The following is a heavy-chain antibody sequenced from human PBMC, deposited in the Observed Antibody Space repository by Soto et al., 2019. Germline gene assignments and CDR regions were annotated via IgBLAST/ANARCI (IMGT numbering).Heavy chain of an antibody. CDR2: ISSSGDTT. V-gene: IGHV3-23*01. J-gene: IGHJ4*02. D-gene: IGHD3-10*01. CDR1: GFTFSSYA. Sequence: GXSLRLSCTASGFTFSSYALNWFRQAPVKGLEWVSGISSSGDTTYYGDSVKGRFTISRDNSKNTLYLQMNSLKADDTAVYYCAKLRSIMVQGVMDYWGQGSLVTVS. CDR3: AKLRSIMVQGVMDY.